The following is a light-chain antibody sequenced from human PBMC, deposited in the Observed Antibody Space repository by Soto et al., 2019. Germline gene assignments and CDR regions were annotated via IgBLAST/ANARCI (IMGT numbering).Light chain of an antibody. J-gene: IGKJ1*01. CDR1: QSIGSN. Sequence: IVLKQSPATLSVSPGKRATLSCRASQSIGSNLAWYQQKPGQAPRLLIYGASTRATGIPGRFSGSGSGTDFSLTISRLEPGDVAGYYCQQYGSSPRTFGQGTKVDI. V-gene: IGKV3-20*01. CDR2: GAS. CDR3: QQYGSSPRT.